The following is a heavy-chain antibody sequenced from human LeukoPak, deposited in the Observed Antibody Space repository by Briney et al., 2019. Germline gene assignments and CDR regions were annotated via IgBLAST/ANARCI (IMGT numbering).Heavy chain of an antibody. J-gene: IGHJ6*03. Sequence: SETLSLTCAVYGGSFSDYYWIWIRQPPGKGLEWIGEIDHSGSTNYNPSLKSRVTISVDTSKNQFSLKLSSTTAADTAVYYCATSPIFGGYYYYYYMDVWGNGTTVTVSS. CDR3: ATSPIFGGYYYYYYMDV. CDR2: IDHSGST. CDR1: GGSFSDYY. V-gene: IGHV4-34*01. D-gene: IGHD3-10*01.